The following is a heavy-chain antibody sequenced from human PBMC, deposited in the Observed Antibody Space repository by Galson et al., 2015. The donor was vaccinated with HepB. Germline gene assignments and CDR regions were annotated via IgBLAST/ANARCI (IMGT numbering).Heavy chain of an antibody. Sequence: SLRLSCAASGFTFEDYAMHWVRQAPGKGLEWVSGISWNRDSTGYADSVKGRFTISRDNAKNSLYLQMNSLRAEDTALYYCAKGIRGYCYCFPCDYWGQVTLVSISS. D-gene: IGHD5-18*01. CDR1: GFTFEDYA. CDR2: ISWNRDST. J-gene: IGHJ4*02. CDR3: AKGIRGYCYCFPCDY. V-gene: IGHV3-9*01.